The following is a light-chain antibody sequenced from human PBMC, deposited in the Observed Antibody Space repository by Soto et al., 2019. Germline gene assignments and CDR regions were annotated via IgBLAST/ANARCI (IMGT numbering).Light chain of an antibody. CDR2: DDS. CDR3: QSFDSSLIAYV. CDR1: SSNIGAGYD. V-gene: IGLV1-40*01. J-gene: IGLJ1*01. Sequence: QSVLTQPPSVSGAPGQRVTISCTGSSSNIGAGYDLHWYQHLPGTAPKLLIYDDSNRPSGVPDRFSGSRSGTSASLAITGLQAEDEADYYCQSFDSSLIAYVFGTGTKVTVL.